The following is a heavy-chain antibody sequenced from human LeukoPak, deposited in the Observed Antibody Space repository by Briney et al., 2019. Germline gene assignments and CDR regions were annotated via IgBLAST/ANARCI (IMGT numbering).Heavy chain of an antibody. D-gene: IGHD2-21*02. J-gene: IGHJ2*01. V-gene: IGHV1-2*02. Sequence: ASVKVPCKASGYTFTGYYMHWVRQAPGRGLEWMGWINPNSGGTNYAQKFQGRVTMTRDTSISTAYMELSRLRSDDTAVYYCARDGRNCGGDCYAGVDWYFDFWGRGTLVTVS. CDR1: GYTFTGYY. CDR3: ARDGRNCGGDCYAGVDWYFDF. CDR2: INPNSGGT.